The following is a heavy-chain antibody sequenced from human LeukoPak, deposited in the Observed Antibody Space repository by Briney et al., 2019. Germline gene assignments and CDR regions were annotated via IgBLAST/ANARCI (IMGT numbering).Heavy chain of an antibody. CDR3: ARALMAVVTQSPEPDAFDI. V-gene: IGHV1-2*02. D-gene: IGHD2-21*02. Sequence: ASVKVSCKASGYTFTGYYIHWVRQAPGQGLEWMGWLIPNSGVTRYSQNFQARLTMTSDTSLSSAYMELTNLTSNDTAVYYCARALMAVVTQSPEPDAFDIWGQGTAVTVS. CDR2: LIPNSGVT. CDR1: GYTFTGYY. J-gene: IGHJ3*02.